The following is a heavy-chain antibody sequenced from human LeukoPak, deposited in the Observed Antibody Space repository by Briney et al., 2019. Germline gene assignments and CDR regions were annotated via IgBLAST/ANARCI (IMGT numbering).Heavy chain of an antibody. CDR2: ISGSGGST. Sequence: GGSLRLSCAASGFRFSSNWMSWVRQAPGKGLEWVSIISGSGGSTYYGDSVKGRFTISRDNSKNTLYLQMSSLRAEDTAVYYCAKKEGNWNVFDYWGQGTLVTVSS. J-gene: IGHJ4*02. D-gene: IGHD1-20*01. CDR3: AKKEGNWNVFDY. V-gene: IGHV3-23*01. CDR1: GFRFSSNW.